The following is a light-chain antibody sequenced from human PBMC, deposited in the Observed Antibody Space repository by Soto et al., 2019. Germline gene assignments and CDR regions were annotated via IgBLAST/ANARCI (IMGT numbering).Light chain of an antibody. CDR3: QSYDSNNKGV. CDR2: EDN. J-gene: IGLJ3*02. CDR1: SGSIASNY. V-gene: IGLV6-57*01. Sequence: NFMLTQPHSVSESPGKTVTISCTRSSGSIASNYVQWYQQRPGSSPTTVIYEDNQRPSGVPDRFSGSIDSSSNSASLTISELKTEDEADYYCQSYDSNNKGVFGGGTKLTVL.